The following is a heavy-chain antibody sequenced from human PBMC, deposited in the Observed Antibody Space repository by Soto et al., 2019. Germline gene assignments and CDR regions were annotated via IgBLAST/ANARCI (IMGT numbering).Heavy chain of an antibody. Sequence: QVQLVQSGAEVRQPASSVKVSCKTSGGTFSSYAISWVRQAPGQGREWMGGIVPIVDTSTYAQKFQGRVTITADESTSTAYMELSSLRSDDTAIYYCVRVVAIPGYPDNWGQGTLVTVSS. CDR2: IVPIVDTS. D-gene: IGHD5-12*01. V-gene: IGHV1-69*12. CDR3: VRVVAIPGYPDN. CDR1: GGTFSSYA. J-gene: IGHJ4*02.